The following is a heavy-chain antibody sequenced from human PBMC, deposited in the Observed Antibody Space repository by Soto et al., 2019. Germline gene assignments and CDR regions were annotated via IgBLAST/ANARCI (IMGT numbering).Heavy chain of an antibody. D-gene: IGHD6-19*01. CDR1: GYTFTSYY. Sequence: GSVKVSCKASGYTFTSYYMHWVRQAPGQGLEWMGIINPSGGSTSYAQKFQGRVTMTRDTSTSTVYMELSSLRSEDTAVYYCARGSGSGSSYYYYGMDVWGQGTTVTVSS. CDR2: INPSGGST. J-gene: IGHJ6*02. V-gene: IGHV1-46*01. CDR3: ARGSGSGSSYYYYGMDV.